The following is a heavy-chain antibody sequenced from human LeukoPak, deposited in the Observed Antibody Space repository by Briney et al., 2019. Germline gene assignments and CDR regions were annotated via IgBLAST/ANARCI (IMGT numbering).Heavy chain of an antibody. J-gene: IGHJ4*02. CDR3: ASGWSDRVWSSSWYRAFDY. CDR1: GGSISSSSYY. CDR2: IYYSGST. Sequence: PSETLSLTCTVSGGSISSSSYYWGWIRQPPGKGLEWIGSIYYSGSTYYNPSLKSRVTISVDTSKNQFSLKLSSVTAADTAVYYCASGWSDRVWSSSWYRAFDYWGQGTLVTVSS. V-gene: IGHV4-39*07. D-gene: IGHD6-13*01.